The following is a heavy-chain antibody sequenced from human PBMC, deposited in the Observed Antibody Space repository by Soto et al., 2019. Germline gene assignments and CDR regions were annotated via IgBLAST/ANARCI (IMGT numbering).Heavy chain of an antibody. CDR1: GYTFTSYA. Sequence: ASVKVSCKASGYTFTSYAMHWVRQAPGQRLEWMGWINAGNGNTKYSQKFQGRVTITRDTSASTAYMELSSLRSEDTAVYYCARGRTLRYFDWLPGGSPRGKKNWFDPWGQGTLVTVSS. CDR3: ARGRTLRYFDWLPGGSPRGKKNWFDP. D-gene: IGHD3-9*01. J-gene: IGHJ5*02. CDR2: INAGNGNT. V-gene: IGHV1-3*01.